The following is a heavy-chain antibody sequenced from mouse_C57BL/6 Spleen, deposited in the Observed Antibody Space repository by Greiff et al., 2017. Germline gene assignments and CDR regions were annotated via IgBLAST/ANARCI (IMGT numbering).Heavy chain of an antibody. D-gene: IGHD2-1*01. Sequence: VQLQESGAELVRPGTSVKVSCKASGYAFTNYLIEWVKQRPGQGLEWIGVINPGSGGTNYNEEFKGKATLTADKSSSTAYMQLSSLTSEDAAVYFCARWAYGNYYWGQGTTLTVSS. CDR3: ARWAYGNYY. J-gene: IGHJ2*01. CDR1: GYAFTNYL. CDR2: INPGSGGT. V-gene: IGHV1-54*01.